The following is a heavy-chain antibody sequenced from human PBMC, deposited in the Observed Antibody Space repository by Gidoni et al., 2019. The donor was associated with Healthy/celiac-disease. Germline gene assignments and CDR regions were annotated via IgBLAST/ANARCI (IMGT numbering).Heavy chain of an antibody. CDR1: GCSISSGSYY. CDR3: ASEPRRGVGH. J-gene: IGHJ4*02. Sequence: QVQLQESGPGLVQPSQTLSLPSPVSGCSISSGSYYWSWIRQPAGKGLEWIGRIYTSGSTNYNPSLKSRVTISVDTSKNQFSLKLSSVTAADTAVYYCASEPRRGVGHWGQGTLVTVSS. V-gene: IGHV4-61*02. CDR2: IYTSGST. D-gene: IGHD1-26*01.